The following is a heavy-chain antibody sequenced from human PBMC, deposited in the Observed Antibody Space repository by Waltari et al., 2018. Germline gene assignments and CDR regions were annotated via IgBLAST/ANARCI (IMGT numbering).Heavy chain of an antibody. D-gene: IGHD6-19*01. CDR3: ARESRIAVAGRGAFDI. V-gene: IGHV1-2*06. CDR1: VYTCTGYY. J-gene: IGHJ3*02. Sequence: QVPLVQSGAEVKKPGASVKVSCKASVYTCTGYYMPWVRPAAGQGLEWMGRINPNSGGTNYAQKFQGRVTMTRDTAISTAYMELSRLRSDDTAVYYCARESRIAVAGRGAFDIWGQGTMVTVSS. CDR2: INPNSGGT.